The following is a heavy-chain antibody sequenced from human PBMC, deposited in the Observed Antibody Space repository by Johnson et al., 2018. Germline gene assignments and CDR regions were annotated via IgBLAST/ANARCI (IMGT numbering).Heavy chain of an antibody. CDR1: GFTFGDYA. CDR3: AAIFHCGDGGLAFDI. J-gene: IGHJ3*02. Sequence: VQLVQSGGGLVQPGRSLRLSCAASGFTFGDYAMSWFRQAPGKGLEWVGFIRSTAYGGTTEYAASVKGGFTISRDASKSIAYLQMHRLKTEDTAMYYCAAIFHCGDGGLAFDIWGRGKKVTVSS. CDR2: IRSTAYGGTT. V-gene: IGHV3-49*03. D-gene: IGHD2-21*02.